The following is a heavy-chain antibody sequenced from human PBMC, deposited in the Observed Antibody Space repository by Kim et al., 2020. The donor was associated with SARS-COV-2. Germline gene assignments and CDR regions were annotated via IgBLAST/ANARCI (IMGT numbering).Heavy chain of an antibody. V-gene: IGHV3-15*01. CDR2: IKSKTDGGTI. J-gene: IGHJ4*02. CDR3: TTTRDIAATGPGFDY. CDR1: GFTFSNAW. Sequence: GGSLRLSCAASGFTFSNAWMSWVRQAPGKGLEWVGRIKSKTDGGTIDYAAPVKGRFTISRDDSKNTLYLQMNSLKTEDTAVYYCTTTRDIAATGPGFDYWGQGTLIAVSS. D-gene: IGHD6-13*01.